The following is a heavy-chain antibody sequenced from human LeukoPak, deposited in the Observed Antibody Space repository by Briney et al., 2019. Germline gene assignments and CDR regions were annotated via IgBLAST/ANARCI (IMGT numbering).Heavy chain of an antibody. CDR1: GGSFSGYY. D-gene: IGHD3-22*01. J-gene: IGHJ3*02. CDR3: ARRTRLKYYYDSLGAFDI. CDR2: INHSGST. V-gene: IGHV4-34*01. Sequence: SETLSLTCAVYGGSFSGYYWSWIRQPPGKGLEWIGEINHSGSTNYNPSLKSRVTISVDTSKNQFSLKLSSVTAADTAVYYCARRTRLKYYYDSLGAFDIWGQGTMVTVSS.